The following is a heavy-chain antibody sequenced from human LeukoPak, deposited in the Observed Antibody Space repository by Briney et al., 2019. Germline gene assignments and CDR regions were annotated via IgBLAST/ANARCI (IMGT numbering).Heavy chain of an antibody. V-gene: IGHV3-30*04. J-gene: IGHJ1*01. Sequence: GGSLRLSCAASGFTFSSYAMHWVRQAPGKGLEWVAVISYDGSNKYYADSVKGRFTISRDNSKNTLYLQMNSLRAEDTAVYYCARVDYDSSGYNGPFQHWGQGTLVTVSS. CDR2: ISYDGSNK. CDR1: GFTFSSYA. CDR3: ARVDYDSSGYNGPFQH. D-gene: IGHD3-22*01.